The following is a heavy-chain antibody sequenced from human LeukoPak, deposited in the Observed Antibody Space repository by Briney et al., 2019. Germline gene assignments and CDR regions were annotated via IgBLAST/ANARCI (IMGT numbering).Heavy chain of an antibody. Sequence: PGGSLRLSCAASGFTFSSHSMNWVRQAPGKGLEWVSSISSSSSYIYYADSVKGRFTISRDNARNSLYLQMNNLRVEDTAVYYCAELGITMIGGVWGKGTTVTISS. CDR1: GFTFSSHS. D-gene: IGHD3-10*02. V-gene: IGHV3-21*01. CDR2: ISSSSSYI. J-gene: IGHJ6*04. CDR3: AELGITMIGGV.